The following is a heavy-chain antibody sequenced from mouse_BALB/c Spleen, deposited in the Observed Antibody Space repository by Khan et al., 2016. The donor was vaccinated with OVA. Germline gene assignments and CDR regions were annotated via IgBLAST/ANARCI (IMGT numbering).Heavy chain of an antibody. Sequence: QIQLVQSGPELKKPGETVKISCKSSGYTFTNYGMNWVKQAPGKGLKWMGWINTNTGEPTYAEEFKGRFAFSLETSASTAYLQINNLKNEDTATYVCARGGSFYARDYWGQGTSVTVAS. V-gene: IGHV9-3*02. D-gene: IGHD1-1*02. CDR3: ARGGSFYARDY. J-gene: IGHJ4*01. CDR2: INTNTGEP. CDR1: GYTFTNYG.